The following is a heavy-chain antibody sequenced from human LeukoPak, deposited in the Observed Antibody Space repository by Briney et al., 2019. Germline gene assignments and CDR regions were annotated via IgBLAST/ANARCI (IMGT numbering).Heavy chain of an antibody. D-gene: IGHD6-19*01. J-gene: IGHJ3*02. CDR1: GDSVTTYY. CDR2: VYYSGST. V-gene: IGHV4-59*02. Sequence: SETLSLTCTVSGDSVTTYYWSWIRQPPGKGLEWLGYVYYSGSTNYNPSLKSRVTISVDTSKNQFSLKLSSVTAADTAVYYCARDHLWYSSGWYERAFDIWGQGTMVTVSS. CDR3: ARDHLWYSSGWYERAFDI.